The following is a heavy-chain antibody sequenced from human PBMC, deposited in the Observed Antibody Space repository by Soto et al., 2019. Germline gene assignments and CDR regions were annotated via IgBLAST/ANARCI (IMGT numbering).Heavy chain of an antibody. V-gene: IGHV4-59*01. CDR3: ARGTTVTTRSGYDY. CDR2: INYSGRT. D-gene: IGHD4-17*01. J-gene: IGHJ4*02. CDR1: GGSISNYY. Sequence: SETLSLTCTVSGGSISNYYWNWLRQPPGKGLELIGNINYSGRTSYNPSLASRVTMSVDTSKDQFSLTLSAVTAADTAVYYCARGTTVTTRSGYDYWGQGALATVSS.